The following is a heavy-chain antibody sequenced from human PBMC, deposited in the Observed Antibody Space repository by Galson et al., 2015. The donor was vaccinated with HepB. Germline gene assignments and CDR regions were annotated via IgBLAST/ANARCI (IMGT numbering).Heavy chain of an antibody. CDR2: ISSSSSYI. CDR1: GFTFSRYS. J-gene: IGHJ4*02. CDR3: ARAEGCSGGSCYPPGVDY. D-gene: IGHD2-15*01. Sequence: SLRLSCAASGFTFSRYSMNWVRQAPGKGLEWVSSISSSSSYIYYADSVKGRFTISRDNAKNSLYLQMNSLRAEDTAVYYCARAEGCSGGSCYPPGVDYWGQGTLVTVSS. V-gene: IGHV3-21*01.